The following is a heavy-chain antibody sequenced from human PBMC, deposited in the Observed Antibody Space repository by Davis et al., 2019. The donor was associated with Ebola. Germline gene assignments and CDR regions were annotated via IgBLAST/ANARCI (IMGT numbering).Heavy chain of an antibody. CDR3: AKESRAYGMDV. CDR1: GFTFSSYW. Sequence: GESLKISCAASGFTFSSYWMSWVRQAPGKGLEWVANIKQDGSEKYYVDSVKGRFTISRDNAKNSLYLQMNSLRAEDTAVYYCAKESRAYGMDVWGQGTTVTVSS. V-gene: IGHV3-7*01. D-gene: IGHD6-13*01. CDR2: IKQDGSEK. J-gene: IGHJ6*02.